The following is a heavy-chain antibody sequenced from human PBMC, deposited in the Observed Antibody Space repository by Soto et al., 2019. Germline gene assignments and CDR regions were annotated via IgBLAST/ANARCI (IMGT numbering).Heavy chain of an antibody. CDR3: AKNGVAVAQVALHFDY. Sequence: PGGSLRLSCAASGFTFSSYGMHWVRQAPGKGLEWVAVISYDGSNKYYADSVKGRFTISRDNSKNTLYLQMNSLRAEDTAVYYCAKNGVAVAQVALHFDYWGQGTLVTVSS. CDR2: ISYDGSNK. V-gene: IGHV3-30*18. D-gene: IGHD6-19*01. CDR1: GFTFSSYG. J-gene: IGHJ4*02.